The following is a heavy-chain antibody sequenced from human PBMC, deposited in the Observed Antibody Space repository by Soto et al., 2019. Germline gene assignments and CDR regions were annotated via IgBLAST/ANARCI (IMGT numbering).Heavy chain of an antibody. CDR2: IYYSGST. CDR1: GGSISSYY. D-gene: IGHD3-10*01. J-gene: IGHJ4*02. Sequence: NPSETLSLTCTVSGGSISSYYWSWIRQPPGKGLEWIGYIYYSGSTNYNPSLKSRVTISVDTSKNQFSLKLSSVTAADTAVYYCGRDQGVESWPNYPRGYFDYWGQGTLVTVSS. V-gene: IGHV4-59*01. CDR3: GRDQGVESWPNYPRGYFDY.